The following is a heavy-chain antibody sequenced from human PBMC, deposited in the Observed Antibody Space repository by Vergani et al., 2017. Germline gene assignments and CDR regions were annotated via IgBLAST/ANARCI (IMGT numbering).Heavy chain of an antibody. J-gene: IGHJ4*02. Sequence: QVHLVQSGAEVKKPGASVKVSCQTSGYTFSAYYIHWVRQAPGQGLEWMGWVNPNSGDTNYAQKFQGRVTMTRDMAINTTYMELSRLTSDDTAVYYCARGYYDSIGYYYWGYWGQGTLVTVSS. V-gene: IGHV1-2*02. CDR2: VNPNSGDT. D-gene: IGHD3-22*01. CDR3: ARGYYDSIGYYYWGY. CDR1: GYTFSAYY.